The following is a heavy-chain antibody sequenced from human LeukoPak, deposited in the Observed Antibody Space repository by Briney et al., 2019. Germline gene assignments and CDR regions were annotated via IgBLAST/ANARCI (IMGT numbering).Heavy chain of an antibody. D-gene: IGHD1-26*01. CDR3: ARDPYSGGCWNYYYYMDV. CDR1: GFTFSSYS. Sequence: HPGGSLRLSCAASGFTFSSYSMNWVRQAPGKGLEWVSYISSSSTIYYADSVKGRFTISRDNAKNSLFLQMNSLTAEDTAVYYCARDPYSGGCWNYYYYMDVWGKGTTVTISS. V-gene: IGHV3-48*04. J-gene: IGHJ6*03. CDR2: ISSSSTI.